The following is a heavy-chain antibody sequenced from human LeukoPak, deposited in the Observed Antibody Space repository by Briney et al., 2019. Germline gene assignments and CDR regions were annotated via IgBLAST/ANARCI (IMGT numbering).Heavy chain of an antibody. J-gene: IGHJ4*02. CDR3: ARGLDGDYVGMDY. D-gene: IGHD4-23*01. CDR2: INHSGST. V-gene: IGHV4-34*01. Sequence: SETLSLTCAVYGGSFSGYYWSWIRQPPGKGLEWIGEINHSGSTNYNPSLKSRVTISVDTSKNQFFLKLSSVTAADTAVYYCARGLDGDYVGMDYWGQGTLVTVSS. CDR1: GGSFSGYY.